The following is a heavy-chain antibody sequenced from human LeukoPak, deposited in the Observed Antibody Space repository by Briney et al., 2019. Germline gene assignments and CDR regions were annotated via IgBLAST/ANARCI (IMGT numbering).Heavy chain of an antibody. D-gene: IGHD4-23*01. J-gene: IGHJ4*02. Sequence: ASVKVSCKASGYTFTSYYMHWVRLAPGQGLEWMGIINPSGGSTSYAQKFQGRVTMTRDTSTSTVYMELSSLRSEDTAVYYCASNPRRATVVEYYFDDWGQGTLVTVSS. CDR2: INPSGGST. V-gene: IGHV1-46*01. CDR3: ASNPRRATVVEYYFDD. CDR1: GYTFTSYY.